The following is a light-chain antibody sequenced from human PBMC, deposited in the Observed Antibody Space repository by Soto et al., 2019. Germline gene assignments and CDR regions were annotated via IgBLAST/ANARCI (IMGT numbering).Light chain of an antibody. CDR1: QTVVYSTSSQSY. CDR3: QQYYDTPYT. J-gene: IGKJ2*01. CDR2: WAS. V-gene: IGKV4-1*01. Sequence: DIVLTQSPDSLAMSLGERAAINCKSSQTVVYSTSSQSYLAWYQQKPGQPPKLLIYWASTRESGVPDRFIGSGSVTDFTLSINNLQAEDVAVYYCQQYYDTPYTFGQGTKLVMK.